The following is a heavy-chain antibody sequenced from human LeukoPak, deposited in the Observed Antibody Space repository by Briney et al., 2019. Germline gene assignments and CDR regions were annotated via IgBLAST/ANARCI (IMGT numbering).Heavy chain of an antibody. CDR2: IYTSGST. Sequence: SETLSLTCTVSGGSISSYYWSWIRQPAGKGLEWIGRIYTSGSTNYNPSLKSRVTMSADTSKNQFSLKLSSVTAADTAVYYCARDSGYSGYGYYFDYWGQGTLVTVSS. J-gene: IGHJ4*02. CDR1: GGSISSYY. CDR3: ARDSGYSGYGYYFDY. D-gene: IGHD5-12*01. V-gene: IGHV4-4*07.